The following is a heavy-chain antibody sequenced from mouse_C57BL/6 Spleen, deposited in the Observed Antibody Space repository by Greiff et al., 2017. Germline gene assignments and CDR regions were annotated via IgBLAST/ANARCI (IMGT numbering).Heavy chain of an antibody. CDR3: AKGAGSDY. CDR2: INPNNGGT. CDR1: GYTFTDYY. Sequence: EVQLQQSGPELVKPGASVKISCKASGYTFTDYYMNWVKQSHGKSLEWIGDINPNNGGTSYNQKFKGKATLTVDKSSITAYMEFRGLTSESSAVYYCAKGAGSDYWGQGTTLTVSS. J-gene: IGHJ2*01. V-gene: IGHV1-26*01.